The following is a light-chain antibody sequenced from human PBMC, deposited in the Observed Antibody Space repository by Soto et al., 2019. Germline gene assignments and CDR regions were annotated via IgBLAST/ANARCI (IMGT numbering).Light chain of an antibody. J-gene: IGLJ1*01. Sequence: QSVLAQPPSVSGTPGQRVTISCSGTVSNIGRNTVNWYQQVPGAAPKLLIYTNNQRPSGVPDRFSGPKSGTSLVIGGLRSEDEADYYCAAWDDSLNPRYVFGTGTKVTVL. V-gene: IGLV1-44*01. CDR1: VSNIGRNT. CDR3: AAWDDSLNPRYV. CDR2: TNN.